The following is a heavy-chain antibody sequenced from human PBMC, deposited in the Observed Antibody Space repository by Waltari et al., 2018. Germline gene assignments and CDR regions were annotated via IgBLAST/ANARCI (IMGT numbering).Heavy chain of an antibody. CDR1: GFMFGAYW. Sequence: EVQLVESGGDLVQPGGSLILSCNASGFMFGAYWLSWVRQAPGKGLEWLANIKQDGSEKFYVDSVKGRFTISRDNGKNSLYLQMNSLRAEDTAVYYCVRDFDYWGQGTQVSVSS. V-gene: IGHV3-7*01. J-gene: IGHJ4*02. CDR3: VRDFDY. CDR2: IKQDGSEK.